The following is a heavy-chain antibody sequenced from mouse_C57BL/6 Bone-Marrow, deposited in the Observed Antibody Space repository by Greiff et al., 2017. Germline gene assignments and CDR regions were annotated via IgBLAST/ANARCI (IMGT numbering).Heavy chain of an antibody. CDR2: LYPGSGST. J-gene: IGHJ4*01. Sequence: QVQLQQPGAELVKPGASVKMSCKASGYTFTSYWITWVKQRPGQGLEWIGDLYPGSGSTNYNEKFKSKATLTVDTSSSTAYIQLISLTSVDTAVYYCTTRIYDGDYYAMDYWGQGTSVTVSS. CDR1: GYTFTSYW. CDR3: TTRIYDGDYYAMDY. D-gene: IGHD2-3*01. V-gene: IGHV1-55*01.